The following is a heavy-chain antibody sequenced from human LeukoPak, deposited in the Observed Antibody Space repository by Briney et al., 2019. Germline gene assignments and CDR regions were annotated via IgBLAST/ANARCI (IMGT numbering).Heavy chain of an antibody. D-gene: IGHD1-1*01. V-gene: IGHV3-23*01. CDR3: AKDASTTNNFYFFDY. CDR1: GFTFSSYA. J-gene: IGHJ4*02. Sequence: PGGSLRLSCAASGFTFSSYAMSWVRQAPGKGLEWISGISKSGDITFYADSVKGRFTISRDTSKSAVYLQMNNLRAEDTAIYYGAKDASTTNNFYFFDYWGQGALATVSS. CDR2: ISKSGDIT.